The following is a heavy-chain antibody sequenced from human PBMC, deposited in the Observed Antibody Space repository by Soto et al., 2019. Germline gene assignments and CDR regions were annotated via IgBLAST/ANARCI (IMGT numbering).Heavy chain of an antibody. CDR3: ARVEMATMKRRGMDV. Sequence: SETLSLTCAVYGGSFSGYYWSWIRQPPGKGLEWIGEINHSGSTNYNPSLKSRVTISVDKSKNQFSLKLSSVTAADTAVYYCARVEMATMKRRGMDVWGQGTTVTVSS. J-gene: IGHJ6*02. CDR1: GGSFSGYY. V-gene: IGHV4-34*01. D-gene: IGHD3-10*01. CDR2: INHSGST.